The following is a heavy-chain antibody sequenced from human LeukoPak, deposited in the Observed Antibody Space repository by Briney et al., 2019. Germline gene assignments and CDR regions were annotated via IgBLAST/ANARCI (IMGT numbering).Heavy chain of an antibody. J-gene: IGHJ4*02. CDR3: ARDVSGSYIPFEY. D-gene: IGHD1-26*01. CDR2: ISSSGSTI. Sequence: SGGSLRLSCAASGFTFSSYEMNWVRQAPGKGLEWVSYISSSGSTIYYADSVEGRFTISRDNAKNSLYLQMNSLRAEDTAVYYCARDVSGSYIPFEYWGQGTLVTVSS. CDR1: GFTFSSYE. V-gene: IGHV3-48*03.